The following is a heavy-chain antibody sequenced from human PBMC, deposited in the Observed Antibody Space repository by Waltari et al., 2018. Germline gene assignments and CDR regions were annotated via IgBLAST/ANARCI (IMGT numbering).Heavy chain of an antibody. Sequence: QVQLQESGPGLVKPSETLSLTCTVSGGSISSHYWSWIRQPPGQGLEWIGYIYYSGSTNYNPSLKSRVTISVDTSKNQFSLKLSSVTAADTAVYYCASDQTYCSGGSCYSVAFDIWGQGTMVTVSS. CDR1: GGSISSHY. D-gene: IGHD2-15*01. CDR3: ASDQTYCSGGSCYSVAFDI. V-gene: IGHV4-59*11. CDR2: IYYSGST. J-gene: IGHJ3*02.